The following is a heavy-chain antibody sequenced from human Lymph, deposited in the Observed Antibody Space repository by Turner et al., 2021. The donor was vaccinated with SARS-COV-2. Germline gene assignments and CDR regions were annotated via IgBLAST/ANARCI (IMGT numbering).Heavy chain of an antibody. J-gene: IGHJ4*02. D-gene: IGHD6-13*01. CDR3: ARGGFGGSSWYLGRFDY. CDR1: GYTFGSYD. V-gene: IGHV1-8*01. CDR2: MNHNSGDT. Sequence: QVQLVQSGAEVKKPGASVKVSCKASGYTFGSYDINWVRQATGQGLGWMGWMNHNSGDTGSAQKFQGRVTMTRNTSISTAYMELSSLRSEDTAVYYCARGGFGGSSWYLGRFDYWGQGTLVTVSS.